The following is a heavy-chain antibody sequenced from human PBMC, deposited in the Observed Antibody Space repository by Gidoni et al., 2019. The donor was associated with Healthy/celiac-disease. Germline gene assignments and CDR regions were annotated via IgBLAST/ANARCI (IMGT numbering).Heavy chain of an antibody. D-gene: IGHD2-2*01. Sequence: QVQLVQSGAEVKKPGSSVKVSCKASGGTFSSYALSGVRQAPGQGLEWMGGISPSCGTANYAQKCQGRVKITADESKSTAYMELRSLRSEDTAVYYCARDIVVVPAATGYFDYWGQGTLVTVSS. CDR2: ISPSCGTA. J-gene: IGHJ4*02. CDR1: GGTFSSYA. CDR3: ARDIVVVPAATGYFDY. V-gene: IGHV1-69*19.